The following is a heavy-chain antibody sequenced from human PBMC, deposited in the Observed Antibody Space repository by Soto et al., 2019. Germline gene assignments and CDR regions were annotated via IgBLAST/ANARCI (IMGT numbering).Heavy chain of an antibody. J-gene: IGHJ3*01. V-gene: IGHV6-1*01. D-gene: IGHD3-3*01. CDR2: TYYRSKWYN. Sequence: SQTLSLTCAISGDSVSSNSAAWNWIRQSPSRGLEWLGRTYYRSKWYNDYAVSVKSRITINPDTSKNQFSLQLNSVTPEDTAVYYCARILRFLEWPLRDDAFDLWGQGTMVTVSS. CDR3: ARILRFLEWPLRDDAFDL. CDR1: GDSVSSNSAA.